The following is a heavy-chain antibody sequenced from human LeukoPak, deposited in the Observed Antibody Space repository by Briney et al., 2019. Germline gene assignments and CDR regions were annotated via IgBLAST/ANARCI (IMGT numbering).Heavy chain of an antibody. Sequence: GGSLRLSCAASGFTFRSYGMHWVRQAPGKGLEWVAFIRYDGSNKYYADSVKGRFTISRDNSKNTLYLQMNSLRAEDTAVYYCATTSITIFGVVIGFDYWGQGTLVTVSS. V-gene: IGHV3-30*02. J-gene: IGHJ4*02. CDR3: ATTSITIFGVVIGFDY. CDR2: IRYDGSNK. D-gene: IGHD3-3*01. CDR1: GFTFRSYG.